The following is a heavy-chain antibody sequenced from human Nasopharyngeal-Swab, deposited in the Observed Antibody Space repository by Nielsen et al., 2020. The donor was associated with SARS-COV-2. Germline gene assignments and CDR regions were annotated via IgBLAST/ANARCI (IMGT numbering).Heavy chain of an antibody. J-gene: IGHJ6*03. CDR3: AKDIEYYDFWSGHYYYYMDV. D-gene: IGHD3-3*01. CDR2: ISGSGGNT. Sequence: GESLKISCAASGFTFSSYAMSWVRQAPGKGLEWVSAISGSGGNTYYADSVKGRFTISRDNSKNTLYLQMNSLKAEDTAVYYCAKDIEYYDFWSGHYYYYMDVWGKGTTVTVSS. V-gene: IGHV3-23*01. CDR1: GFTFSSYA.